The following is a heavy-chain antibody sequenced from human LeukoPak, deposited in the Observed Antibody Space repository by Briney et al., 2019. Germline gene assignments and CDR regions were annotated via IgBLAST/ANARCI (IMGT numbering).Heavy chain of an antibody. D-gene: IGHD2-21*02. Sequence: PSETLSLTCTVSGGSISSSSYYWGWIRQPPGKGLEWIGSIYYSGSTYYNPSLKSRVTISVDTSKNQFSLKLSSVTAADTAVYYCARVAYCGGDCFYYFDYWGQGTLVTVSS. CDR1: GGSISSSSYY. J-gene: IGHJ4*02. CDR2: IYYSGST. V-gene: IGHV4-39*07. CDR3: ARVAYCGGDCFYYFDY.